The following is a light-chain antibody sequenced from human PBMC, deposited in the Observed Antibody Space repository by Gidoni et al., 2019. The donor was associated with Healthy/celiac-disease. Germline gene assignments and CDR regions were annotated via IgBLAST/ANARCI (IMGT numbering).Light chain of an antibody. CDR1: QSISSY. Sequence: LQLTQSPSSLSASVGDRVTITCRASQSISSYLNWYQQKPGKAPKLLIYAASSLQSGVPSRFSGSGSGTDFTLTISSLQPEDFATYYCQQGYSTPLTFGGGTKVEIK. CDR2: AAS. J-gene: IGKJ4*01. CDR3: QQGYSTPLT. V-gene: IGKV1-39*01.